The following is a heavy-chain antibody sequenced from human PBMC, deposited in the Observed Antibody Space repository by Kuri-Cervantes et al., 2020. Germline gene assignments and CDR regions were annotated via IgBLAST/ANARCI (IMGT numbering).Heavy chain of an antibody. CDR2: INHSGST. Sequence: SETLSLTCAVYGGSFSGYYWSWIRQPPGKGLEWIGEINHSGSTNYNPSLKSRVTTSVDTSKNQFSLKLSSVTAADTAVYYCARRRYYYDSSGYSQFDYWGQGTLVTVSS. J-gene: IGHJ4*02. CDR1: GGSFSGYY. V-gene: IGHV4-34*01. D-gene: IGHD3-22*01. CDR3: ARRRYYYDSSGYSQFDY.